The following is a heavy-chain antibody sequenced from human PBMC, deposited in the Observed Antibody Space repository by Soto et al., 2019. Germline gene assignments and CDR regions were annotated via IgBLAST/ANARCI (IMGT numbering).Heavy chain of an antibody. Sequence: EVQLVESGGGLVQPGGSLRLSCTASGFTFTDHSMNWVRHAPGKGLEWLSYINDISNAIHYAESVKGRFAMSRDNAKKPVFLQMNSLRVEDTGVYYCARDRPTTFSADLWGQGTVVTVSS. D-gene: IGHD5-12*01. J-gene: IGHJ3*01. V-gene: IGHV3-48*04. CDR3: ARDRPTTFSADL. CDR2: INDISNAI. CDR1: GFTFTDHS.